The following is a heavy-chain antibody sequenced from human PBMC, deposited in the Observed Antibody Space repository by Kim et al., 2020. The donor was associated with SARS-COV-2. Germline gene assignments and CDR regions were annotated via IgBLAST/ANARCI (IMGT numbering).Heavy chain of an antibody. CDR1: GFTFSSYA. CDR3: ARHRGWDVDMWCYYYS. D-gene: IGHD2-21*01. CDR2: VTSSGSNI. J-gene: IGHJ6*01. V-gene: IGHV3-21*04. Sequence: GGSLRLSCAASGFTFSSYAMSWVRQAPGKGLEWVSCVTSSGSNIYYADSVRGRFTISRDNAKNALYLQMNSLRAEDTAVYYCARHRGWDVDMWCYYYS.